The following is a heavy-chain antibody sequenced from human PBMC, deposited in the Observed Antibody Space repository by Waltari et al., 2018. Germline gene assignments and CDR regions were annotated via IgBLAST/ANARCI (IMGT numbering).Heavy chain of an antibody. Sequence: EVQLLESGGGLVQPGGSLRLSCAASGFTFSSYAMSWVRQAPGKGLEWVSVIYSGGSTYYADSVKGRFTISRDNSKNTLYLQMNSLRAEDTAVYYCAKAYHPHYYGHSDYWGQGTLVTVSS. CDR1: GFTFSSYA. J-gene: IGHJ4*02. D-gene: IGHD3-10*01. CDR3: AKAYHPHYYGHSDY. V-gene: IGHV3-23*03. CDR2: IYSGGST.